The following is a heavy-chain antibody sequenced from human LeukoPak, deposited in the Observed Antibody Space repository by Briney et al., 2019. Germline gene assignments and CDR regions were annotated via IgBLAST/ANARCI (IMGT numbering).Heavy chain of an antibody. V-gene: IGHV4-39*01. J-gene: IGHJ5*02. CDR3: ARGSKYYDFWSGRNWFDP. CDR2: IYYSGST. Sequence: SETLSLTCTVSGGSISSSSYYWGWIRQPPGKGLEWIGSIYYSGSTYYNPSLKSRVTISVDTSKNQFSLKLSSVTAADTAVYYCARGSKYYDFWSGRNWFDPWGQGTLVTVSS. CDR1: GGSISSSSYY. D-gene: IGHD3-3*01.